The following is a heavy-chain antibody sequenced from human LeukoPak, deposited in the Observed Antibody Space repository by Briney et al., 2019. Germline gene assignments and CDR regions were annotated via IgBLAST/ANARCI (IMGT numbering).Heavy chain of an antibody. CDR2: IYHSGST. D-gene: IGHD3-10*01. CDR3: ARRGRPHDY. V-gene: IGHV4-38-2*01. Sequence: PSETLSLTCAVSGYSISSGYYRGWIRQPPGKGLEWIGSIYHSGSTYYNPSLKSRVTISVDTSKNQFSLKLSSVTAADTAVYYCARRGRPHDYWGQGTLVTVSS. J-gene: IGHJ4*02. CDR1: GYSISSGYY.